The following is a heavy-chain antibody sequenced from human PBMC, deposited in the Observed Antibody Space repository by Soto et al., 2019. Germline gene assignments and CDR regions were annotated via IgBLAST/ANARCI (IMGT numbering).Heavy chain of an antibody. CDR1: GFTFSTYA. V-gene: IGHV3-23*01. J-gene: IGHJ6*02. Sequence: EVQLLESGGGLVQPGGSLRLSCAASGFTFSTYAITWVRQAPGKGLEWVSSISGGGGSTYYADSVKGRFTISRDNSRNTLYLKMNSLRVEDTAVDYCAKDDVILVSPAHNTPHYGMDVWGQGTAVTVSS. D-gene: IGHD2-2*01. CDR3: AKDDVILVSPAHNTPHYGMDV. CDR2: ISGGGGST.